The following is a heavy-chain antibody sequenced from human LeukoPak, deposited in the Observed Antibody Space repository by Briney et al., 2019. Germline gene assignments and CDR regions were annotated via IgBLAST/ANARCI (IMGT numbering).Heavy chain of an antibody. D-gene: IGHD5-24*01. CDR3: ARHVGIRDGYNYDWFDP. CDR2: IYTSGST. CDR1: GGSISSGSYY. Sequence: SETLSLTCTVSGGSISSGSYYWSWIRQPAGKGLKWIGRIYTSGSTNYNPSLKSRVTISVDTSKNQFSLKLSSVTAADTAVYYCARHVGIRDGYNYDWFDPWGQGTLVTVSS. V-gene: IGHV4-61*02. J-gene: IGHJ5*02.